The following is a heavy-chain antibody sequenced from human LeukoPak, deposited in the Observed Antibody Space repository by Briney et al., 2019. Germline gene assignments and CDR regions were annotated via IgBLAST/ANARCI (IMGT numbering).Heavy chain of an antibody. CDR2: INRDGSST. Sequence: GGSLRLSCAASGFTFNNYWTHWVRQAPGKGLVWVSRINRDGSSTSYAASVRGRFTISRDNAKNTLYLQMNSLRAEDTAVYYCARVIAYYSDSGGFDWGQGTLVTVSS. J-gene: IGHJ4*02. D-gene: IGHD3-22*01. CDR3: ARVIAYYSDSGGFD. CDR1: GFTFNNYW. V-gene: IGHV3-74*01.